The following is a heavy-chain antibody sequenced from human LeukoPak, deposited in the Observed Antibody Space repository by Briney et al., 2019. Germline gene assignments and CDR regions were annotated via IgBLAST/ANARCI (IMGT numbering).Heavy chain of an antibody. CDR2: ISAYNGNT. Sequence: ASVKVSCKASGYTFKNYGVSWVRQAPGHGPEWMGWISAYNGNTKFAQTLQARVTMTTDTSTNTAYMELSSLISDDTAMYYCARARYLSGNYDEAFDIWGQGIMVTVSS. CDR3: ARARYLSGNYDEAFDI. CDR1: GYTFKNYG. D-gene: IGHD3-10*01. J-gene: IGHJ3*02. V-gene: IGHV1-18*01.